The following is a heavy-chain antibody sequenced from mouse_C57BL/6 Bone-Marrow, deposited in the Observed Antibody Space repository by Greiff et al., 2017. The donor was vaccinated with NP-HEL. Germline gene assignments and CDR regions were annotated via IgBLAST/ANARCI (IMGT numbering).Heavy chain of an antibody. Sequence: VQLQQSGPVLVKPGASVKMSCKASGYTFTDYYMNWVKQSHGKSLEWIGVINPYNGGTSYNQKFKGKATLTVDKSSSTAYMELNSLTSEDSAVYYGARSVGLGLGFDYWGQGTTLTVSS. CDR2: INPYNGGT. J-gene: IGHJ2*01. D-gene: IGHD4-1*01. CDR3: ARSVGLGLGFDY. CDR1: GYTFTDYY. V-gene: IGHV1-19*01.